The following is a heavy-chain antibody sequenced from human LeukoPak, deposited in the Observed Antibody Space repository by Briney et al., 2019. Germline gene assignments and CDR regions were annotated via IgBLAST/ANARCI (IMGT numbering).Heavy chain of an antibody. V-gene: IGHV3-74*01. CDR3: ARGTSWISPDWYMDV. CDR1: GFTFSSYW. D-gene: IGHD1-14*01. CDR2: INSDGSST. J-gene: IGHJ6*03. Sequence: GGSLRLSCAASGFTFSSYWMHWVRQAPGKGLVWVSRINSDGSSTSYADSVKGRFTISRDNAKNTLYLQMNSLRDEDTAIYYCARGTSWISPDWYMDVWGEGTTVTVSS.